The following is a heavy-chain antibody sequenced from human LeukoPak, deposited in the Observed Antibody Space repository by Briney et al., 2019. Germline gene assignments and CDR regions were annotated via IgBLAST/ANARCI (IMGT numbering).Heavy chain of an antibody. CDR1: GGSISSYY. Sequence: SETLSLTCTVSGGSISSYYWSWTRQPAGKGLEWFGRIYTSGSTNYNPSLKSRVTMSVDTSKNQFSLKLSSVTAADTAVYYCARAVAGTKGNFDYWGQGTLVTVSS. V-gene: IGHV4-4*07. CDR3: ARAVAGTKGNFDY. CDR2: IYTSGST. D-gene: IGHD6-19*01. J-gene: IGHJ4*02.